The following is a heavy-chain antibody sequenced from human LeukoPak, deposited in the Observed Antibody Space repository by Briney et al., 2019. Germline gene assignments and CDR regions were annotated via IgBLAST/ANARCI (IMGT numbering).Heavy chain of an antibody. J-gene: IGHJ5*02. CDR1: GGSISSGGYY. CDR3: ARDRVRGTITYAGFDP. D-gene: IGHD3-10*01. Sequence: SETLTLTCTVSGGSISSGGYYWGWIRQHPGGGLEWIGYIYYSGSTYYNPSLKSRVTTSIDTSKNQISLKLSSVTAADTAVYYCARDRVRGTITYAGFDPWGQGTLVTVSS. V-gene: IGHV4-31*03. CDR2: IYYSGST.